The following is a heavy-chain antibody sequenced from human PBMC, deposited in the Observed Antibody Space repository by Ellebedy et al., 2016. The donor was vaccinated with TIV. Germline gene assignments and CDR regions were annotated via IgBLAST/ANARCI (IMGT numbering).Heavy chain of an antibody. CDR3: ASRRITIFGVVIGYFDY. D-gene: IGHD3-3*01. CDR1: GGSFSGYY. J-gene: IGHJ4*02. Sequence: SETLSLTXAVYGGSFSGYYWSWIRQPPGKGLEWIGEINHSGSTNYNPSLKSRVTISVDTSKNQFSLKLSSVTAADTAVYYCASRRITIFGVVIGYFDYWGQGTLVTVSS. CDR2: INHSGST. V-gene: IGHV4-34*01.